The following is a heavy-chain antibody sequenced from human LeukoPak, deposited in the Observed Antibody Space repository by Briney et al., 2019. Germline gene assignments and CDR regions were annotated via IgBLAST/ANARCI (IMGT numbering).Heavy chain of an antibody. V-gene: IGHV3-21*01. J-gene: IGHJ4*02. Sequence: PGGSLRLSCAASGFTFGTYAMNWVRQAPGKGLEWVSSISRSGRDIYYADSVRGRFTISRDNARDSLYLQMNSLTAEDTAVYYCARLITTTDYWGQGTLVTVSS. CDR3: ARLITTTDY. D-gene: IGHD4-17*01. CDR2: ISRSGRDI. CDR1: GFTFGTYA.